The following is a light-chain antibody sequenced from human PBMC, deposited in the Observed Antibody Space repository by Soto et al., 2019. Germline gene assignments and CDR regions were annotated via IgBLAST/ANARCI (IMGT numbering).Light chain of an antibody. V-gene: IGLV2-14*01. CDR3: SSFRSGTTLV. CDR2: EVN. CDR1: RSDIGDSNF. J-gene: IGLJ1*01. Sequence: QSALTQPASVSGSPGQSVTISCTGPRSDIGDSNFISWYQHSPGKAPILLIYEVNNRPSGVSRRFSGSKAGNTASLTISGLLEDDEADYCCSSFRSGTTLVFGSGTKVTVL.